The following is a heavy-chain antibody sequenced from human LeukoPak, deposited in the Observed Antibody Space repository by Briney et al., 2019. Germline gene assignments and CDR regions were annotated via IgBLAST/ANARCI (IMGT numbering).Heavy chain of an antibody. D-gene: IGHD6-13*01. CDR2: IYHSGST. V-gene: IGHV4-4*02. CDR3: ARSEPYSSSWYRRAEYMDV. J-gene: IGHJ6*03. CDR1: GGSISSSNW. Sequence: SETLSLTCAVSGGSISSSNWWSWVRQPPGKGLEWIGEIYHSGSTNYNPSLKSRVTISVDKSKNQFSLKLSSVTAADTAVYYCARSEPYSSSWYRRAEYMDVWGKGTTVTVSS.